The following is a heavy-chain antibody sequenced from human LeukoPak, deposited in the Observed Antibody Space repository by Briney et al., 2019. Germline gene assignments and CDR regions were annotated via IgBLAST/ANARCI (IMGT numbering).Heavy chain of an antibody. V-gene: IGHV3-9*01. J-gene: IGHJ2*01. Sequence: GGSLRLSCAASEFTFDDYAMHWVRQAPGKGLEWVSDISWNSGSIGYADSVKGRFTISRYNAKNSLYLQMNSLRAEDTALYYCAKVHSGYDFNWYFDLWGRGTLVTVSS. D-gene: IGHD5-12*01. CDR3: AKVHSGYDFNWYFDL. CDR1: EFTFDDYA. CDR2: ISWNSGSI.